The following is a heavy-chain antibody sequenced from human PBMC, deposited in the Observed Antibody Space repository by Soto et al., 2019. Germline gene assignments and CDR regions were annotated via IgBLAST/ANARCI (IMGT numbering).Heavy chain of an antibody. D-gene: IGHD2-15*01. CDR3: ARLYSRAYDI. CDR1: GFTFSSYA. CDR2: VTAGGDNT. J-gene: IGHJ3*02. V-gene: IGHV3-23*01. Sequence: EVQLLESGGGLVQPGGSLRLSCAASGFTFSSYAMTWVRQTPGQGLRWVSTVTAGGDNTYHADSMKGRFTISRDTSKNTLYLQMNTRRVEDTAIYHCARLYSRAYDIWGQGTMVTVSS.